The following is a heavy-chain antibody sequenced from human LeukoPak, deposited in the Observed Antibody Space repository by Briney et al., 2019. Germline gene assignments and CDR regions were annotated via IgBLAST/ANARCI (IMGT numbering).Heavy chain of an antibody. V-gene: IGHV4-34*01. J-gene: IGHJ5*02. CDR2: INHRRST. CDR1: GGSFSGFY. Sequence: KSSETLSLTCAVSGGSFSGFYWSWPRQSPGTGLEWFGEINHRRSTNYNPPFMNRVTILADMSKTEFSLNMSSLPAADTAVYYCATIVVRGSQSWFDPWGQGTLVTVSS. D-gene: IGHD3-10*01. CDR3: ATIVVRGSQSWFDP.